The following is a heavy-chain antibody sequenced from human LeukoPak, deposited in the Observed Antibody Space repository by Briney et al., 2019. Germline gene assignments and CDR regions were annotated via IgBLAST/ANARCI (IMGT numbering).Heavy chain of an antibody. D-gene: IGHD3-10*01. Sequence: GGSLRLSCAASGFTFSSYWMSWVRQAPGKGLEWVANIKQDGSEKYYVDSVKGRFTISRDNAKHSLYLQMNSLRAEDTALYYCARGHYGSGSYPDYWGQGTLVTVSS. V-gene: IGHV3-7*03. CDR2: IKQDGSEK. J-gene: IGHJ4*02. CDR1: GFTFSSYW. CDR3: ARGHYGSGSYPDY.